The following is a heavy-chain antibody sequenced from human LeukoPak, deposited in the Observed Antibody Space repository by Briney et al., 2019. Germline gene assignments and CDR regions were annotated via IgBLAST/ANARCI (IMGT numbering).Heavy chain of an antibody. CDR3: ARGKHYYDSSGYLRSYYMDV. CDR1: GFTFDDYG. V-gene: IGHV3-20*04. CDR2: INWNGGST. Sequence: PGGSLRLSCAASGFTFDDYGMSWVRQAPGKGLEWVSGINWNGGSTGYADSVKGRFTISRDNAKNSLYLQMNSLRAEDTALYYCARGKHYYDSSGYLRSYYMDVWGKGTTVTVSS. J-gene: IGHJ6*03. D-gene: IGHD3-22*01.